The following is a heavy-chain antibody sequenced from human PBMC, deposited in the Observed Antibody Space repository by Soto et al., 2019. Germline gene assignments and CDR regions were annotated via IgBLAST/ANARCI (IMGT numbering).Heavy chain of an antibody. D-gene: IGHD3-22*01. V-gene: IGHV1-69*13. Sequence: SVKVSCKASGGTFSSYAISWVRQAPGQGLEWMGGIIPIFGTANYAQKFQGRVTITADESTSTAYMELSSLRSEDTAVYYCAREIGVDYYDSSGYSNWFDPWGQGTLVTVSS. CDR2: IIPIFGTA. CDR3: AREIGVDYYDSSGYSNWFDP. J-gene: IGHJ5*02. CDR1: GGTFSSYA.